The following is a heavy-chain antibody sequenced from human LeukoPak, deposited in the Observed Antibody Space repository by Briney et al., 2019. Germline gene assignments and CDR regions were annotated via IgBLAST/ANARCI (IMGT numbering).Heavy chain of an antibody. D-gene: IGHD2-15*01. J-gene: IGHJ4*02. CDR3: ARDRRPYCSGGSCYETH. CDR2: IIPIFGTA. V-gene: IGHV1-69*13. CDR1: GGTFSSYA. Sequence: ASVKVSCKASGGTFSSYAISWVRQAPGQGLEWMGEIIPIFGTANYAQKFQGRVTITADESTSTAYMELSSLRSEDTAVYYCARDRRPYCSGGSCYETHWGQGTLVTVSS.